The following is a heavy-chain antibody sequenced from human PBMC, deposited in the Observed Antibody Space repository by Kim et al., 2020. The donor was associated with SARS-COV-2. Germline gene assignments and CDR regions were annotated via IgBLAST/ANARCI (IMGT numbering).Heavy chain of an antibody. D-gene: IGHD6-13*01. Sequence: ASVKVSCKASGYTFTSYAMNWVRQAPGQGLEWMGWINTNTGNPTYAQGFTGRFVFSLDTSVSTAYLQISSLKAEDTAVYYCARILAAAGKRPLYYFDYWGQGTLVTVSS. CDR3: ARILAAAGKRPLYYFDY. CDR1: GYTFTSYA. J-gene: IGHJ4*02. CDR2: INTNTGNP. V-gene: IGHV7-4-1*02.